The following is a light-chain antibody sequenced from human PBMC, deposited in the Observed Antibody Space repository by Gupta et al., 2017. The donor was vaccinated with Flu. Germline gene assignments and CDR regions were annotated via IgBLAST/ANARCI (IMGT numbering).Light chain of an antibody. CDR2: EHD. CDR1: SGAIVTNF. Sequence: FMLTQPQSVSESPGQTVTIFCTRSSGAIVTNFVQWYQQRPGRAPTTVIYEHDQRPAGVPARFSGSVDSSSNSASLTIAGLSTEDEADYYCQSYDGNTVVFGGGTKLTVL. CDR3: QSYDGNTVV. V-gene: IGLV6-57*03. J-gene: IGLJ2*01.